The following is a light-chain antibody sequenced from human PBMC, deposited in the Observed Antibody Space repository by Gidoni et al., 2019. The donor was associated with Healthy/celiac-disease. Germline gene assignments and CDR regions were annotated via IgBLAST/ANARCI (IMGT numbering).Light chain of an antibody. Sequence: IVLAKSPGTRSLSPGERATLAVRASQSVRSRYLAWYRHKPGQAPRLLIYGASRRATGIPDRFSGSGSGTDFTLTISRMEPEDFAVYYCQQYGSSPRLTFGGETKVGIK. CDR1: QSVRSRY. CDR2: GAS. V-gene: IGKV3-20*01. J-gene: IGKJ4*01. CDR3: QQYGSSPRLT.